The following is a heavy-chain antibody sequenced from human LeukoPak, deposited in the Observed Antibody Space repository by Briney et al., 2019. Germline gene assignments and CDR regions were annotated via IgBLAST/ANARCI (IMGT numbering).Heavy chain of an antibody. CDR3: ARGPSSSWSYRFDP. V-gene: IGHV1-18*01. CDR1: GYTFTSYG. Sequence: ASVKVSCKASGYTFTSYGISWVRQAPGQGLEWMGWISGYNDNTNYALKLQGRVTMTTGTSTSTAYMEVRSLRSDDTAVYYCARGPSSSWSYRFDPWGQGTLVTVSS. J-gene: IGHJ5*02. CDR2: ISGYNDNT. D-gene: IGHD6-13*01.